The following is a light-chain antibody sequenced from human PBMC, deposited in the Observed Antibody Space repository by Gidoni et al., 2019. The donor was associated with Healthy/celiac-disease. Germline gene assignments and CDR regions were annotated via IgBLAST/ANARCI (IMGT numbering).Light chain of an antibody. CDR3: AAWDDSLSVVV. CDR1: SSNIGSYY. J-gene: IGLJ2*01. V-gene: IGLV1-47*01. CDR2: RNN. Sequence: QSVLTQPPSASGTPGQRVTISCSGSSSNIGSYYVYWYQQLPGTAPKLLIYRNNQRPSEVPDRFSGSKSGTSASLAISGLRSEDEADYYCAAWDDSLSVVVFGGGTKLTVL.